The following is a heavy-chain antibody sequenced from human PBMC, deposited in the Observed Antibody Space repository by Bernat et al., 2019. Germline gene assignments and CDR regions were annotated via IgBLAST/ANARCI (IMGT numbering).Heavy chain of an antibody. J-gene: IGHJ6*02. Sequence: QVQLVQSGAEVKKPGASVKVSCKASGYTFTNFDINWVRQATGQGLEWMGWMNPNSGNRGFAQKFQGRVTMTRNTSISTVYMELNSLRSEDTAVYYCAGGGGNCISSTCYDLDVWGQGTTVTVSS. V-gene: IGHV1-8*01. CDR2: MNPNSGNR. CDR1: GYTFTNFD. CDR3: AGGGGNCISSTCYDLDV. D-gene: IGHD2-2*01.